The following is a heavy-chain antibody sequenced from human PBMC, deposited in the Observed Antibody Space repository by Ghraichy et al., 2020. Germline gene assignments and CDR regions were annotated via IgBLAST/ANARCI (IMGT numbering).Heavy chain of an antibody. J-gene: IGHJ6*03. D-gene: IGHD5-24*01. Sequence: SGPTLVKPTQTLTLTCTFSGFSLNTRGVGVGWIRQPPGKALEWLALIYWNDEKRYSPSLKSRLTITKDTSENQVVLTMTNVDPVDTGTYYCAHSKLETYYYFQMAVWGKGTTVTVS. CDR2: IYWNDEK. CDR1: GFSLNTRGVG. V-gene: IGHV2-5*01. CDR3: AHSKLETYYYFQMAV.